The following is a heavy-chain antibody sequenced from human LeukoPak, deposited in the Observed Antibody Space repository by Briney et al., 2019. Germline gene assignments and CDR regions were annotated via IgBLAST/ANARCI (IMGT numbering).Heavy chain of an antibody. CDR2: MNPNSGNT. Sequence: GASVKVSYKASGYTFTSYVIKWVRQATGQGLEGMGWMNPNSGNTGYAQKFQSRVTMTRNTSISTAYMELSSLRSEDTVVYYCARAMDYYYYMDVWGKGTTVT. J-gene: IGHJ6*03. CDR1: GYTFTSYV. CDR3: ARAMDYYYYMDV. V-gene: IGHV1-8*01.